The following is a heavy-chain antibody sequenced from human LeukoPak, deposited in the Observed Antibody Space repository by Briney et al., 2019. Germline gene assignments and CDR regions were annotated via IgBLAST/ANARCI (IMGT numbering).Heavy chain of an antibody. CDR2: ISAYNGNT. Sequence: ASVKVSCKASGYTFTSYGTSWVRQAPGQGLEWMGWISAYNGNTNYAQKLQGRVTMTTDTSTSTAYMELRSLKSDDTAVYYCATRDSGWYGYTTLEYYFDYWGQGTLVTVSS. CDR1: GYTFTSYG. D-gene: IGHD6-19*01. J-gene: IGHJ4*02. V-gene: IGHV1-18*01. CDR3: ATRDSGWYGYTTLEYYFDY.